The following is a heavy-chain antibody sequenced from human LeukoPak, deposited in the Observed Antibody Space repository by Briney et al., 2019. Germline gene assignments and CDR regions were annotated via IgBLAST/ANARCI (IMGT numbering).Heavy chain of an antibody. CDR1: GFTFSSYW. J-gene: IGHJ4*02. CDR2: IKRDGTT. Sequence: GGSLRLSCAASGFTFSSYWMHWVRQAPGKGLVWVSRIKRDGTTSYADSVKGRFTISRDNAKTSLYLQMNSLRAEDTAVYYCARDLSGITGYTYGRGIDYWGQGTLVTVSS. D-gene: IGHD5-18*01. V-gene: IGHV3-74*01. CDR3: ARDLSGITGYTYGRGIDY.